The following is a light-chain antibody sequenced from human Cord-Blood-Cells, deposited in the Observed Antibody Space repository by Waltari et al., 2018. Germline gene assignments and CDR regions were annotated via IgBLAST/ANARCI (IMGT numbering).Light chain of an antibody. V-gene: IGKV3D-20*01. Sequence: EIVLPQSPATLSLSPAERATLSCGASQSVSSSYLAWYQLKPGLAPRLLIYDASSRATGIPYRFSGSGSGTDFTLTISRLEPEDFAVYYCQQYGSSPPLTFGGGTKVEIK. CDR3: QQYGSSPPLT. CDR2: DAS. CDR1: QSVSSSY. J-gene: IGKJ4*01.